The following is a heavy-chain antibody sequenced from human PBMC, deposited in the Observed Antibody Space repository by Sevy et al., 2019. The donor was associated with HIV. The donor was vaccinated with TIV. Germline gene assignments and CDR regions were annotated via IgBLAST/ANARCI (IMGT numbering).Heavy chain of an antibody. CDR3: AAGTGTSDFDY. J-gene: IGHJ4*02. CDR1: GFTFSEAW. CDR2: IKSKSDAATR. D-gene: IGHD1-7*01. V-gene: IGHV3-15*01. Sequence: GGSLRLSCAASGFTFSEAWMSWVRQAPGKGLEWVGRIKSKSDAATRDFAAPVRGRFSISRDDSANTVYLVMNNLKPEDTGVYYCAAGTGTSDFDYWGQGTLVTVSS.